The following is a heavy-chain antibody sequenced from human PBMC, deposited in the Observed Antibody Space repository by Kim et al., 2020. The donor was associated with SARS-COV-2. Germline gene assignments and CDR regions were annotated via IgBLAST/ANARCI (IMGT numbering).Heavy chain of an antibody. CDR2: ISSSGSTI. CDR3: ARGFDYYDSSGYAY. Sequence: GGSLRLSCAASGFTFSSYEMNWVRQAPGKGLEWVSYISSSGSTIYYADSVKGRFTISRDNAKNSLYLQMNSLRAEDTAVYYCARGFDYYDSSGYAYLGQGTLVTVSS. V-gene: IGHV3-48*03. CDR1: GFTFSSYE. J-gene: IGHJ4*02. D-gene: IGHD3-22*01.